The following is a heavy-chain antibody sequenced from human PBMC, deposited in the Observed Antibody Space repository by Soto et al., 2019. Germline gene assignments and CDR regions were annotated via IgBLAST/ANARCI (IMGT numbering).Heavy chain of an antibody. CDR2: IKHDGSEK. Sequence: GGSLRLSCAASGFTFRSYWMSWVRQAPGKGLEWVANIKHDGSEKYYVDSVKGRFTISRDNAKNSLYLQMNSLRAEDTAVYYCARDDDRAYCSGGSCYATRWHYYYYGMDVWGQGTTVTVSS. J-gene: IGHJ6*02. CDR3: ARDDDRAYCSGGSCYATRWHYYYYGMDV. CDR1: GFTFRSYW. D-gene: IGHD2-15*01. V-gene: IGHV3-7*01.